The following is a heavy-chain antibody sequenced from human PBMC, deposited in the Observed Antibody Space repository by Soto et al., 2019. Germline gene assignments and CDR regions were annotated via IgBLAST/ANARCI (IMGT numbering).Heavy chain of an antibody. D-gene: IGHD6-19*01. J-gene: IGHJ5*02. Sequence: QVQLVESGGGVGQPGRSLRLSCAASGFTFSDYGMHWVRQAPGKGLEWVAGIWYGGRNNYYADSVKGRFTISRDNYKNTVYLQINSLRTDDTAVYYCATSIAVATGSLDPWGQGTVVTVSS. CDR1: GFTFSDYG. CDR3: ATSIAVATGSLDP. CDR2: IWYGGRNN. V-gene: IGHV3-33*01.